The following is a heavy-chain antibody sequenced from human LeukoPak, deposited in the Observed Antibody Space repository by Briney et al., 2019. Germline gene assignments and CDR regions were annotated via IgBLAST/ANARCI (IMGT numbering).Heavy chain of an antibody. V-gene: IGHV1-3*01. CDR1: GYTFTSYA. D-gene: IGHD3-3*01. CDR2: INAGNGNT. Sequence: ASVKVSCKASGYTFTSYAMHWVRQAPGQRLEWMGWINAGNGNTKYSQKFQGRVTITRDTSASTAYMELSSLRSEDTAVYYCARESGSHLPPLEWLFYTYNWLDPWGQGTLVTVSS. CDR3: ARESGSHLPPLEWLFYTYNWLDP. J-gene: IGHJ5*02.